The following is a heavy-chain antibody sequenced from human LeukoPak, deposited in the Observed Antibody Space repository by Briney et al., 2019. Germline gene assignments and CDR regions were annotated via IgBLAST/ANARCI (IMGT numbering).Heavy chain of an antibody. CDR1: GFSFSSYA. CDR2: ISSSGDST. D-gene: IGHD3-9*01. J-gene: IGHJ4*02. Sequence: GGSLRLSCAASGFSFSSYAMSWVRQAPGKGLEWVSVISSSGDSTVYADTVKGRLTISRDSSKNTLYLQMNSLRAEDTAVYYCAKGGVRYLFWGQGTLVTVSS. CDR3: AKGGVRYLF. V-gene: IGHV3-23*01.